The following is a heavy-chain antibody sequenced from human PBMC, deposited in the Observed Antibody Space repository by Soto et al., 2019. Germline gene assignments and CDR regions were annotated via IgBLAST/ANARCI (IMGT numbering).Heavy chain of an antibody. D-gene: IGHD1-26*01. J-gene: IGHJ6*02. CDR3: AREEWELLPLYYYYYGMDV. V-gene: IGHV3-30-3*01. CDR2: ISYDGSNK. CDR1: GFTFSSYA. Sequence: PGGSLRLSCAASGFTFSSYAMHWVRQAPGKGLEWVAVISYDGSNKYYADSVKGRFTISRDNSKNTLYLQMNSLRAEDTAVYYCAREEWELLPLYYYYYGMDVWGQGTTVTVSS.